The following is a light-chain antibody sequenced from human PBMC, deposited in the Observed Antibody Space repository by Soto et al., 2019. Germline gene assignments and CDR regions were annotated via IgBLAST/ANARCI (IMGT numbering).Light chain of an antibody. V-gene: IGKV3-11*01. CDR3: QQRSNWLPIT. CDR1: QSVSSY. J-gene: IGKJ5*01. Sequence: EILLTQCPATLSLSPGERATLSCRAGQSVSSYLAWYQQKPGQAPRLLIYDASNRATGIPARFSGSGSATDFTLTISSLQPEDFAVYYCQQRSNWLPITFGQGTRLEIK. CDR2: DAS.